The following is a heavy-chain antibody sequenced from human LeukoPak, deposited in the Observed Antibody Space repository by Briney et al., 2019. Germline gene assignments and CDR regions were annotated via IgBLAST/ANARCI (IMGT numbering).Heavy chain of an antibody. V-gene: IGHV4-30-4*01. CDR1: GGSISSGDYY. D-gene: IGHD3-22*01. CDR3: ARPYYYDSRIDP. CDR2: MYYSGST. Sequence: SQTLSLTCTVSGGSISSGDYYWSWIRQPPGKDLEWIAYMYYSGSTYYNPSLKRRVTMSADTSKNQLSLKLSSVTAADTAVYYCARPYYYDSRIDPWGQGILVTVSS. J-gene: IGHJ5*02.